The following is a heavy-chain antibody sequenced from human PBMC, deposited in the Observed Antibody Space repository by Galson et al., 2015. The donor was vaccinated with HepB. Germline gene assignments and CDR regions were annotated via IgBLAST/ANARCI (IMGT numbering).Heavy chain of an antibody. D-gene: IGHD1-26*01. J-gene: IGHJ6*02. V-gene: IGHV1-2*05. CDR2: INPNSGGT. CDR1: GYTFTGYY. Sequence: SVKVSCKASGYTFTGYYMHWVRQAPGQGLEWMGRINPNSGGTNYAQKFQGRVTMTRDTSISTAYMELSRLRSDDTVVYYCARGWELLGDYYGMDVWGQGTTVTVSS. CDR3: ARGWELLGDYYGMDV.